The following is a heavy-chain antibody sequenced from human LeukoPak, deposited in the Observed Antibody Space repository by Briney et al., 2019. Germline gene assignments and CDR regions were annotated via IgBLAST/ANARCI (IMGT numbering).Heavy chain of an antibody. V-gene: IGHV1-69*04. CDR2: IIPILGIA. Sequence: ASVKVSCKASGGTFSSYAISWVRQAPGQGLEWMGRIIPILGIANYAQKFQGRVTITADKSTSTAYMELSSLRSEDTAVYYCARVDLYSSGWRQNYFDYWGQGTLVTVSS. J-gene: IGHJ4*02. D-gene: IGHD6-19*01. CDR1: GGTFSSYA. CDR3: ARVDLYSSGWRQNYFDY.